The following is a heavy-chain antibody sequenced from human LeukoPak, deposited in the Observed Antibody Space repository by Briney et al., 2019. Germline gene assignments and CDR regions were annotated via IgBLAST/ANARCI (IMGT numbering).Heavy chain of an antibody. V-gene: IGHV4-59*01. Sequence: SETLSLTCAVYGGSFSGYYWSWIRQPPGKGLEWIGYIYYSGSTNYNPSLKSRVTISVDTSKNQFSLKLSSVTAADTAVYYCARRYCSSISCFYFDYWGQGTLVTVSS. CDR2: IYYSGST. CDR3: ARRYCSSISCFYFDY. D-gene: IGHD2-2*01. J-gene: IGHJ4*02. CDR1: GGSFSGYY.